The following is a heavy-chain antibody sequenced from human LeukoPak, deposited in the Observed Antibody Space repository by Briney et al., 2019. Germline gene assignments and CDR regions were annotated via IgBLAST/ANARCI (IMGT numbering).Heavy chain of an antibody. CDR2: IYYSGST. D-gene: IGHD2-15*01. V-gene: IGHV4-39*01. CDR1: GGSISSSSYS. J-gene: IGHJ5*02. Sequence: SETLSLTCTVSGGSISSSSYSWGWIRQPPGKGLEWIGSIYYSGSTYYNPSLKSRVTISVDTSKNQFSLKLSSVTAADTAVYYRARPGQGGSSPNWFDPWGQGTLVTVSS. CDR3: ARPGQGGSSPNWFDP.